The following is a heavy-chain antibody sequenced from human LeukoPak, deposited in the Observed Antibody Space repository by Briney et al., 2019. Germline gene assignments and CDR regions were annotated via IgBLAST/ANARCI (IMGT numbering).Heavy chain of an antibody. CDR1: GYTFTSYY. CDR3: ARVVRLGRGYEPFGY. Sequence: GASVKVSCKASGYTFTSYYMHWVRQAPGQGLEWMGIINPSGGSTSCAQKFQGRVTMTRDMSTSTVYMELSSLRSEDTAVYYCARVVRLGRGYEPFGYWGQGTLVTVSS. J-gene: IGHJ4*02. D-gene: IGHD5-12*01. CDR2: INPSGGST. V-gene: IGHV1-46*01.